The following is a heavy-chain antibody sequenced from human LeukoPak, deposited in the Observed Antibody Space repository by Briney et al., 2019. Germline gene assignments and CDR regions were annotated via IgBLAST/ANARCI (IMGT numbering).Heavy chain of an antibody. Sequence: ASVKVSCKASGYTFTSYDINWVRQATGQGLEWMRWMNPNSGNTGYAQKFQGRVTMTRNTSISTAYMELSSLRSEDTAVYYCARVGVYYYGSSGYYLLDYWGQGTLVTVSS. D-gene: IGHD3-22*01. CDR3: ARVGVYYYGSSGYYLLDY. V-gene: IGHV1-8*01. J-gene: IGHJ4*02. CDR2: MNPNSGNT. CDR1: GYTFTSYD.